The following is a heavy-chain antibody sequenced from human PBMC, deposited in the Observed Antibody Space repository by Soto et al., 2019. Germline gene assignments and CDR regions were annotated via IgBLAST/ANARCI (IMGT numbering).Heavy chain of an antibody. V-gene: IGHV3-30*03. CDR3: ARDSMRQGTDV. J-gene: IGHJ6*02. D-gene: IGHD2-8*01. CDR2: TSYDGNDKNK. Sequence: GGSLRLSCAASGFTFSRDSXXXXXXXQGTGLEWVAVTSYDGNDKNKYYGESVKGRFTISRDNSKNTLYLQMNSLRPEDTAVYYCARDSMRQGTDVWGQGTTVTVSS. CDR1: GFTFSRDS.